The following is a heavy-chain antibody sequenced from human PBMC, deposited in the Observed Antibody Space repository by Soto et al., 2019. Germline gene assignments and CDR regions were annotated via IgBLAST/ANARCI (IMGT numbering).Heavy chain of an antibody. CDR3: ARVNWNLGYYGMDV. CDR2: TYYRSKWYN. D-gene: IGHD1-7*01. J-gene: IGHJ6*02. V-gene: IGHV6-1*01. Sequence: PSQTLSLTCAISGDSLSSNSAAWNWIRQSPSRGLEWLGGTYYRSKWYNDYAVSVKSRITINPDTSKNQFTLQLNAVTTDETAVYYCARVNWNLGYYGMDVWGQGTTVTVSS. CDR1: GDSLSSNSAA.